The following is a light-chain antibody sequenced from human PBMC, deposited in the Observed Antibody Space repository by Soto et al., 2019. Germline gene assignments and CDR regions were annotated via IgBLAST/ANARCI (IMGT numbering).Light chain of an antibody. CDR1: SSDVGGYNY. CDR3: NSYTNSSAVV. J-gene: IGLJ2*01. V-gene: IGLV2-14*01. CDR2: AVT. Sequence: QSALTQPASVSGSPGQSITISCTGTSSDVGGYNYVSWYQQHPGKAPKLMIYAVTNRPSGVSNRFSGSKSGNTASLTISGLQAEDEADYYCNSYTNSSAVVFGGGTKVTVL.